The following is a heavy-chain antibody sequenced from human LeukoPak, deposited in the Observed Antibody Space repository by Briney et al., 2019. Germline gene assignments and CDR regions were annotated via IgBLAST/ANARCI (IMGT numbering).Heavy chain of an antibody. D-gene: IGHD4-17*01. V-gene: IGHV3-30*18. CDR3: AKVQDYGNYYYGMDV. CDR1: GFTFSSYG. J-gene: IGHJ6*04. CDR2: ISYGESNE. Sequence: GGSLRLSCAASGFTFSSYGMHWVRQAPGKGLEWVAVISYGESNEYYADSVKGRFTISRDNSNNTLYLQMNSLRAEDTAVYYCAKVQDYGNYYYGMDVWGKGATVTVSS.